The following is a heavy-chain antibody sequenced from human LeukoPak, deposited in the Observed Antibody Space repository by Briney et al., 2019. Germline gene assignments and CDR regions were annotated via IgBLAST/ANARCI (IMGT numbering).Heavy chain of an antibody. CDR2: ISAYNGNT. CDR3: ARVNYGDYVLLVGWFDP. D-gene: IGHD4-17*01. Sequence: ASVKVSCKASGYTFTSYGISWVRQAPGQGLEWMGWISAYNGNTNYAQKLQGRVTMTTDTSTSTAYMELRSLRSDDTAVYYCARVNYGDYVLLVGWFDPWGQGTLVTVSS. V-gene: IGHV1-18*01. CDR1: GYTFTSYG. J-gene: IGHJ5*02.